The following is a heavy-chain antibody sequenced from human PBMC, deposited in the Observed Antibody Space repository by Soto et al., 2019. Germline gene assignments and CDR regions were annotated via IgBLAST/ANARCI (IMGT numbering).Heavy chain of an antibody. V-gene: IGHV3-9*01. J-gene: IGHJ4*02. CDR1: GFTFDDYA. CDR2: ISWNSGSI. D-gene: IGHD2-8*02. Sequence: EVQLVESGGGLVQPGRSLRLSCAASGFTFDDYAMHWVRQAPGKGLEWVSGISWNSGSIGYADSVKGRFTISRDNAKNSLYLQMNSLRAEDTALYYCAQDWSLMATPPEIDYWGQGTLVTVSS. CDR3: AQDWSLMATPPEIDY.